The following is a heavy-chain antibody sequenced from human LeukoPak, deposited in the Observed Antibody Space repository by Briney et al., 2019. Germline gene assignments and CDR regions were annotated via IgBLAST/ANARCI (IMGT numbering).Heavy chain of an antibody. Sequence: SGTLSLTCAVSGGSISSSNWWSWVRQPPGRGPEWIGEIYHSGSTNYNPSLKSRVTISVDKSKNEFSLKLSSVTAADTAVYYCARVGVGYSYGYDFWGQGTLVTVSS. V-gene: IGHV4-4*02. CDR1: GGSISSSNW. J-gene: IGHJ4*02. CDR3: ARVGVGYSYGYDF. D-gene: IGHD5-18*01. CDR2: IYHSGST.